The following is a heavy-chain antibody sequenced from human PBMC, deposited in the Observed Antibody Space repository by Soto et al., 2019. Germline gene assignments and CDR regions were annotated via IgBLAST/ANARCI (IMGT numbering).Heavy chain of an antibody. V-gene: IGHV3-23*01. J-gene: IGHJ4*02. CDR3: AKSDYYDRSGYRVFDY. Sequence: GGSLRLSCAASGFTFRNSAMSWVRQAPGKGLEWVSGIGDNSGSTDYADFVKGRFTISRDNSENTLYLQMNSLRAEDTAIYYCAKSDYYDRSGYRVFDYWGLGILVTAPQ. D-gene: IGHD3-22*01. CDR1: GFTFRNSA. CDR2: IGDNSGST.